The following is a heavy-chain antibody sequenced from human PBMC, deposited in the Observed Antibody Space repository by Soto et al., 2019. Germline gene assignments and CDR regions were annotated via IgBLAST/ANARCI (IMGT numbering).Heavy chain of an antibody. V-gene: IGHV4-4*02. Sequence: QVHLQESGPGLVKPSETLSLTCVVSGGSINSANWWSWVRQTPGKGLEWIGEIYHSGSTKNNPSLESRLTISVDESKNQFSLKLSSVTAADTAVYYCASHRGATSGPYDYWGQGTLVTVSS. D-gene: IGHD1-26*01. CDR3: ASHRGATSGPYDY. J-gene: IGHJ4*02. CDR2: IYHSGST. CDR1: GGSINSANW.